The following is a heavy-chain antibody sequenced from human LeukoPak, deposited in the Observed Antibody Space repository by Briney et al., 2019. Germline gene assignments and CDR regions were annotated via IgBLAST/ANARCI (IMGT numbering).Heavy chain of an antibody. D-gene: IGHD2-15*01. V-gene: IGHV4-34*01. CDR3: ARAPGAALD. CDR1: GGSYSGYY. J-gene: IGHJ4*02. Sequence: SETLSLTCAVYGGSYSGYYWSWIRQPPGKGLEWIGEINHRGSTNYNPSLKSRVTVSLDTSKNQFSLKLSSVTAADTAVYYCARAPGAALDWGQGTLVTVSS. CDR2: INHRGST.